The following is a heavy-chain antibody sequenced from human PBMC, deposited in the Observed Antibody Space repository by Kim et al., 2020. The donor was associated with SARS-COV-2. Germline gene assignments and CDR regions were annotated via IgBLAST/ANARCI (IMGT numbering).Heavy chain of an antibody. V-gene: IGHV3-53*01. CDR3: ARDPPEAIGWYFDL. J-gene: IGHJ2*01. Sequence: GDSVRGRFIISRDNSKNTLYLQMNSLRAEDTAVYYWARDPPEAIGWYFDLWGRGTLVTVSS. D-gene: IGHD3-16*01.